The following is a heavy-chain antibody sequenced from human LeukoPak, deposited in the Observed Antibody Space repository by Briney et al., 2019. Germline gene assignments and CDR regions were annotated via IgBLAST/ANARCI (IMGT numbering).Heavy chain of an antibody. V-gene: IGHV4-34*01. Sequence: KPSETLSLTCAVYGGSFSGYYWSWIRQPPGKGLEWIGEINHSGSTNYNPSLKSRVTISVDTSKNQFSLKLSSVTAADTAVYYCAGMPSDYWGQGTLVTVSS. CDR3: AGMPSDY. J-gene: IGHJ4*02. CDR2: INHSGST. D-gene: IGHD2-2*01. CDR1: GGSFSGYY.